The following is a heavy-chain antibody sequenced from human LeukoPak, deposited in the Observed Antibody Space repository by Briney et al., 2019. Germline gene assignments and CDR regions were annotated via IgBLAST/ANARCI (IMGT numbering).Heavy chain of an antibody. Sequence: KTSETLSLTCTVSGGSISSGGYYWSWIRQHPGKGLEWIGYIYYSGSTYYNPSLKSRVTISVDTSKNQFSLKLSSVTAADTAVYYCARSRPGSPYYYGRDVWGQGTTVTVSS. CDR2: IYYSGST. D-gene: IGHD6-25*01. CDR1: GGSISSGGYY. J-gene: IGHJ6*02. V-gene: IGHV4-31*03. CDR3: ARSRPGSPYYYGRDV.